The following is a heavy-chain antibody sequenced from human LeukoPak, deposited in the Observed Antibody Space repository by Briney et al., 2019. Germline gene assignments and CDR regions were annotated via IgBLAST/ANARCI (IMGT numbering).Heavy chain of an antibody. CDR3: ARAHPPSGSYPDY. CDR2: ISGSGGST. D-gene: IGHD1-26*01. J-gene: IGHJ4*02. V-gene: IGHV3-23*01. CDR1: GFTFSSYA. Sequence: GGSLRLSCAASGFTFSSYAMSWVRQAPGKGLEWVSAISGSGGSTYYADSVKGRFTISRDNSKNTLYLQMNSLRADDTAVYYCARAHPPSGSYPDYWGQGTLVTVSS.